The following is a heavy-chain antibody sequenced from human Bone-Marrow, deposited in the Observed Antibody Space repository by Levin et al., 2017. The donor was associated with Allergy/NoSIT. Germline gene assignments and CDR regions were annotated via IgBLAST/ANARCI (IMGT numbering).Heavy chain of an antibody. Sequence: ASVKVSCAASEFTFSTYWMSWVRQAPGKGLEWVATIRRDGSEQLYVDSVQGRFTVSRDNAKSSLFLEMNSLRADDTAVYYCVRGCGRASCPYILDFWGKGTTVTVSS. D-gene: IGHD2-2*01. CDR1: EFTFSTYW. J-gene: IGHJ6*03. CDR3: VRGCGRASCPYILDF. CDR2: IRRDGSEQ. V-gene: IGHV3-7*01.